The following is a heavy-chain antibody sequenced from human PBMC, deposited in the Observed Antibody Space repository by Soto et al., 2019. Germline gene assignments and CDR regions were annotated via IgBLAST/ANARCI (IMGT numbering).Heavy chain of an antibody. D-gene: IGHD5-18*01. CDR2: IKADGSS. J-gene: IGHJ6*02. CDR1: GFTFSSYW. V-gene: IGHV3-74*01. Sequence: EVQLVESGVGLVQPGGSLRLSCAASGFTFSSYWMHWVRQAPGKGLVWISRIKADGSSYYADSVRGRFTISRDNAKNTLYLQMNSLRDEDTAVYYCARGIRNYYGTDVWGQGTTVSVSS. CDR3: ARGIRNYYGTDV.